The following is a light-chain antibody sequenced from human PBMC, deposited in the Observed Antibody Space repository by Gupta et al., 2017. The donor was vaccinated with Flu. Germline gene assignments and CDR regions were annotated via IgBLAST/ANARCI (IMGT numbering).Light chain of an antibody. J-gene: IGKJ4*01. CDR1: QTIVPY. CDR3: QQRNNWHPINT. Sequence: VLTQSPATLSLSPGERAMLFCRARQTIVPYVAWYEKKPSQRPRLLISDASNRAPGIRASVSGSGGGTDFNLTIKSREAEDFAVYYCQQRNNWHPINTFGGGTKVEIK. V-gene: IGKV3-11*01. CDR2: DAS.